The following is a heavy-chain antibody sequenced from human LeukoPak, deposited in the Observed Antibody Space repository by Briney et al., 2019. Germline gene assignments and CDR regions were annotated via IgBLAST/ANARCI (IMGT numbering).Heavy chain of an antibody. D-gene: IGHD1-20*01. CDR3: ATSLTALDDAFDI. CDR1: GFTFSSYA. CDR2: INPSGGST. J-gene: IGHJ3*02. Sequence: GGSLRLSCAASGFTFSSYAMSWVRQAPGQGLEWMGIINPSGGSTSYAQKFQGRVTMTRDTSTSTVYMELSSLRSEDTAVYYCATSLTALDDAFDIWGQGTMVTVSS. V-gene: IGHV1-46*01.